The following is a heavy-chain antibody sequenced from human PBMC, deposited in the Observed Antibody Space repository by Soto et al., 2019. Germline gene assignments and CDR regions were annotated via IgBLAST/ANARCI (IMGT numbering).Heavy chain of an antibody. CDR2: INAGNGNT. D-gene: IGHD3-22*01. CDR1: GYTFTSYA. V-gene: IGHV1-3*01. Sequence: ASVKVSCKASGYTFTSYAMHWVRQAPGQRLEWMGWINAGNGNTKYSQKFQGRVTITRDTSASTAYMELSSLRSEDTAVYYCARRSPLYDSSGPFFDYWGQGTLVTSPQ. CDR3: ARRSPLYDSSGPFFDY. J-gene: IGHJ4*02.